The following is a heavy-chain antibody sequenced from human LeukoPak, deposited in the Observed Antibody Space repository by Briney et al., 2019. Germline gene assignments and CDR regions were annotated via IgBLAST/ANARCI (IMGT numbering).Heavy chain of an antibody. CDR3: ARVVFGGELPVTLDY. Sequence: GGSLRLSCAASGFTFSSYGMHWVRQAPGKGLEWVAVIWYDGSNKYYADSVKGRFTISRDNSKNTLYLQMNSLRAEDTAVYYCARVVFGGELPVTLDYWGQGTLVTVSS. V-gene: IGHV3-33*01. CDR1: GFTFSSYG. D-gene: IGHD1-26*01. CDR2: IWYDGSNK. J-gene: IGHJ4*02.